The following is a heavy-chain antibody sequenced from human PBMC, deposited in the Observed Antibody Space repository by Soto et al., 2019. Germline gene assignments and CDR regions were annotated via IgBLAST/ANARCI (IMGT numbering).Heavy chain of an antibody. CDR1: GFTFSGSA. J-gene: IGHJ6*03. CDR3: TRSGSYYNLYYYYYYMDV. V-gene: IGHV3-73*01. CDR2: IRSKANSYAT. Sequence: GGSLRLSCAASGFTFSGSAMHWVRQASGKGLEWVGRIRSKANSYATAYAASVEGRFTISRDDSKNTAYLQMNSLKTEDTAVYYCTRSGSYYNLYYYYYYMDVWGKGTTVTVSS. D-gene: IGHD3-10*01.